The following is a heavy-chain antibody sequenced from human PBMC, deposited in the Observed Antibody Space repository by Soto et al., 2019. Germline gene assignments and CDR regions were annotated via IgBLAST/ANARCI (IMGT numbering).Heavy chain of an antibody. CDR1: GGSISSGGYY. Sequence: QVQLQESGPRLVKPSQTLSLTCTVSGGSISSGGYYWSWIRQHPGKGLEWFGYIYYSGSTYYNPSLKSRVTISVDTSKNQFSLKLSSVTAADTAVYYCAIYAIFGVVTEKTYYFDYWGQGTLVTVSS. J-gene: IGHJ4*02. V-gene: IGHV4-31*03. CDR3: AIYAIFGVVTEKTYYFDY. D-gene: IGHD3-3*01. CDR2: IYYSGST.